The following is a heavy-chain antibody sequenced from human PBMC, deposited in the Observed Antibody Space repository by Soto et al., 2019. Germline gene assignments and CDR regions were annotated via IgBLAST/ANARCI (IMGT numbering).Heavy chain of an antibody. Sequence: GGSLRLSCAASGFTFRSYSMNWVRQAPGKGLEWVSYISSSNGTINYADSVKGRFIISRDNAKNSLYLQMHSLRDEDTAVYYCAREGWPLLQTGMDVWGQGTTVTVSS. D-gene: IGHD2-15*01. V-gene: IGHV3-48*02. CDR3: AREGWPLLQTGMDV. J-gene: IGHJ6*02. CDR1: GFTFRSYS. CDR2: ISSSNGTI.